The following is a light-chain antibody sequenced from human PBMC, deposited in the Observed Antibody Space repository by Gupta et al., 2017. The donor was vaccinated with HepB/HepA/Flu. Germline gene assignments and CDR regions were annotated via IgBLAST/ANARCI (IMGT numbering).Light chain of an antibody. J-gene: IGLJ3*02. Sequence: SYLLTPPPSVSVAPGMTARITRGGNNIGSKRVHWYQQKPGQAPVLVVYDDSDRPSGIPERFSGSNSGNTATLTISRVEAGDEADYYCQVWDSSSDHPVFGGGTKLTVL. V-gene: IGLV3-21*03. CDR3: QVWDSSSDHPV. CDR1: NIGSKR. CDR2: DDS.